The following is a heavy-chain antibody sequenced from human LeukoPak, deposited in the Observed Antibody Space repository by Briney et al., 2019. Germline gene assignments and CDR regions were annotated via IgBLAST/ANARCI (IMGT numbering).Heavy chain of an antibody. D-gene: IGHD1-14*01. J-gene: IGHJ3*02. Sequence: PSETLSLTCAVYGGSFSGYYWSWIRQPPGKGLKWIGEINHSGSTNYNPSLKSRVTISVDTSKNQFSLKLSSVTAADTAVYYCARGRRGITVKKNWAKNRAFDIWGQGTMVTVSS. CDR1: GGSFSGYY. CDR3: ARGRRGITVKKNWAKNRAFDI. V-gene: IGHV4-34*01. CDR2: INHSGST.